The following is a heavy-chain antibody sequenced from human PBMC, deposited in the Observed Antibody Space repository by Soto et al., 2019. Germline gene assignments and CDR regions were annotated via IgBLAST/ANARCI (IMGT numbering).Heavy chain of an antibody. CDR2: ISSSSSYI. CDR3: ARDEGFVVVPAAPPDV. V-gene: IGHV3-21*01. CDR1: GFTFSSYS. D-gene: IGHD2-2*01. Sequence: VQLVESGGGVVQPGGSLRLSCAASGFTFSSYSMNWVRQAPGKGLEWVSSISSSSSYIYYADSVKGRFTISRDNAKNSLYLQMNSLRAEDTAVYYCARDEGFVVVPAAPPDVWGQGTTVTVSS. J-gene: IGHJ6*02.